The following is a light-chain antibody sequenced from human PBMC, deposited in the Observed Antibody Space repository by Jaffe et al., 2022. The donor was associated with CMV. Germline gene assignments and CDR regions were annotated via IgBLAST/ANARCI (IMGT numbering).Light chain of an antibody. CDR3: TSFTRNSRGV. CDR1: SSDVGAYNY. Sequence: QSALTQPASVSGSPGQSITISCTGTSSDVGAYNYVSWYQQHPGKAPKLMIFDVNNRPSGISNRFSGSKSGNTASLTISGLQAEDEADYYCTSFTRNSRGVFGGGTKLTVL. CDR2: DVN. V-gene: IGLV2-14*03. J-gene: IGLJ3*02.